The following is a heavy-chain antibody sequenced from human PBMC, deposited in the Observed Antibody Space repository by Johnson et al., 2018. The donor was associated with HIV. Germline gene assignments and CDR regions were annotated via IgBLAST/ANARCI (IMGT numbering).Heavy chain of an antibody. CDR1: GFTFSNAW. Sequence: EVQLVESGGGLVKPGGSLRLSCAASGFTFSNAWMSWVRQAPGKGLEWVGRIKSKTDGGTTDYAAPVKGRFTISRDNSKNTLYLQMNSLRAEDTAVYYCAKDLRVYTCDAFDIWGQGTMVTVSS. V-gene: IGHV3-15*01. J-gene: IGHJ3*02. CDR3: AKDLRVYTCDAFDI. CDR2: IKSKTDGGTT. D-gene: IGHD5/OR15-5a*01.